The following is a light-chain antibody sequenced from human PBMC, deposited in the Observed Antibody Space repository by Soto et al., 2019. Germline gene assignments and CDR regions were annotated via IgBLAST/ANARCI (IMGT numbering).Light chain of an antibody. CDR3: QQYNSYPLT. CDR2: KAS. V-gene: IGKV1-5*03. CDR1: QTISSW. Sequence: SLVTPSVSVKDRVTITCRASQTISSWLAWYQQKPGKAPKLLIYKASTLKSGVPSRFSGSGSGTEFTLTISSLQPDDFATYYCQQYNSYPLTFGGG. J-gene: IGKJ4*01.